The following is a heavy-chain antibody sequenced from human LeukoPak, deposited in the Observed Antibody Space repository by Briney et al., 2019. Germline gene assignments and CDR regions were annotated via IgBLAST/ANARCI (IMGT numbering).Heavy chain of an antibody. CDR3: ARDQLVGVVVVPAAYINYYYYYYMDV. J-gene: IGHJ6*03. CDR2: IKQDGSEK. CDR1: GFTFSSYW. D-gene: IGHD2-2*01. V-gene: IGHV3-7*01. Sequence: GGSLRLSCAASGFTFSSYWMSWVRQAPGKGLEWVANIKQDGSEKYYVDSVKGRFTISRGNAKNSLYLQMNSLRAEDTAVYYCARDQLVGVVVVPAAYINYYYYYYMDVWGKGTTVTVSS.